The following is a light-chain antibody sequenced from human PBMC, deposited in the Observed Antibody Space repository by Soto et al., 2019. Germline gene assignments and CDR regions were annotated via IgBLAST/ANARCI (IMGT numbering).Light chain of an antibody. J-gene: IGKJ3*01. CDR3: QQSYSTPFS. CDR1: QSIATY. V-gene: IGKV1-39*01. Sequence: DIQMTQSPSSLSASVGDRVTITCRASQSIATYLSWYQQKPGKAPKLLIFAASSLQSGVPSIFSGSGSGTAFTLTISSLRPEDFATYYCQQSYSTPFSFGPGTKVDIK. CDR2: AAS.